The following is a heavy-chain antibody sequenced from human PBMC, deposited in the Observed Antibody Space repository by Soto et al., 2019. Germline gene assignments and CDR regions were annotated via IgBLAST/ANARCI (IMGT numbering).Heavy chain of an antibody. CDR3: ARDRRDVXIVASALDNYYYYGMDV. Sequence: PSETLSLTCTVSGGSISSYYWSWIRQPPGKGLEWIGYIYYSGSTNYNPSLKSRVTISVDTSKNQFSLKLSSVTAADTAVYYCARDRRDVXIVASALDNYYYYGMDVWGQGTTVTVSS. CDR2: IYYSGST. J-gene: IGHJ6*02. D-gene: IGHD5-12*01. CDR1: GGSISSYY. V-gene: IGHV4-59*01.